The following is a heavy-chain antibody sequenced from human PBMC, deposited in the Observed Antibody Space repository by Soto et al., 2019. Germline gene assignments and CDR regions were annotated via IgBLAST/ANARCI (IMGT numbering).Heavy chain of an antibody. CDR3: ARFKVGVVPAAIQVEYYYYGMDV. Sequence: SVKVSCKASGGTFSSYAISWVRQAPGQGLEWMGGIIPIFGTANYAQKFQGRVTITADESTSTAYMELSSLRSEDTAVYYCARFKVGVVPAAIQVEYYYYGMDVRGQGTTVTVSS. CDR2: IIPIFGTA. CDR1: GGTFSSYA. D-gene: IGHD2-2*01. V-gene: IGHV1-69*13. J-gene: IGHJ6*02.